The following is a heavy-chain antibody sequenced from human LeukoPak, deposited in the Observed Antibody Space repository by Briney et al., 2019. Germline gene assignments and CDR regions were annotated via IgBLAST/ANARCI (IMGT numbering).Heavy chain of an antibody. Sequence: GGSLRLSCAASGFTFNTYGMHWVRQAPGKGLEWAAIISYDGSNNYYADPVKGRFTISRDNSKNTLYLQMNSLRGEDTAVYYCAKDQGAYDPEYYFDYWGQGTLVTVSS. J-gene: IGHJ4*02. D-gene: IGHD5-12*01. CDR1: GFTFNTYG. CDR2: ISYDGSNN. V-gene: IGHV3-30*18. CDR3: AKDQGAYDPEYYFDY.